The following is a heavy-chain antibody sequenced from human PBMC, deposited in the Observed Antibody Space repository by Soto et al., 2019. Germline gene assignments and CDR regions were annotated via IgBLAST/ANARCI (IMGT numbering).Heavy chain of an antibody. Sequence: SETLSLTCTVSGGSISSSSYYWGWIRQPPGKGLEWIGSIYYSGSTYYNPSLKSRVTISVDTSKNQFSLKLSSVTAADTAVYYCARRERYYDSRGGVDYWGQGTLVTVSS. D-gene: IGHD3-22*01. CDR3: ARRERYYDSRGGVDY. V-gene: IGHV4-39*01. CDR2: IYYSGST. CDR1: GGSISSSSYY. J-gene: IGHJ4*02.